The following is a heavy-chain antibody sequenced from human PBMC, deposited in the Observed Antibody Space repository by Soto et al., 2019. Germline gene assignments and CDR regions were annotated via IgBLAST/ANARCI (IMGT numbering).Heavy chain of an antibody. CDR3: ARRERYYGSPGWFDP. D-gene: IGHD3-10*01. J-gene: IGHJ5*01. V-gene: IGHV4-39*01. CDR1: GASLNNFTYY. CDR2: VYYNENT. Sequence: SETLSLTCSVSGASLNNFTYYLAWISQPPGKGLEWIGTVYYNENTYYTPSLKSRVAISVDTAKNQFSLNLRSVTAADTAIYFCARRERYYGSPGWFDPWGQGTLVTVSS.